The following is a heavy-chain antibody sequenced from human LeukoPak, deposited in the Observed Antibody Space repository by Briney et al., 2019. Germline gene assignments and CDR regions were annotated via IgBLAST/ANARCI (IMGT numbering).Heavy chain of an antibody. CDR1: GGSIGSGSYY. CDR2: FFTSGST. CDR3: ARHSNWNGGVDWFDP. D-gene: IGHD1-20*01. J-gene: IGHJ5*02. V-gene: IGHV4-61*02. Sequence: SQTLSLTCTVSGGSIGSGSYYWSWIRQPAGKGLEWIGRFFTSGSTDYNPSLKSRVTISVDTSKNQFSLRLNSVTAADTAVYYCARHSNWNGGVDWFDPWGQGTQVTVSS.